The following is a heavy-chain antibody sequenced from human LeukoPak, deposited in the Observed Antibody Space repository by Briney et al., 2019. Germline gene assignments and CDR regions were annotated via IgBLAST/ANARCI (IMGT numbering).Heavy chain of an antibody. CDR3: ARDAYTTTSNWLDP. CDR2: ITGDGSDI. Sequence: GGSLRLSCEASGFTLNKYWMHWVRQAPGKGLVWVSRITGDGSDIAYADSVKGRFTVSRDHPKNILFLQKTSLRVANTAIYYCARDAYTTTSNWLDPWGQGTLVTVSS. CDR1: GFTLNKYW. D-gene: IGHD4-17*01. J-gene: IGHJ5*02. V-gene: IGHV3-74*01.